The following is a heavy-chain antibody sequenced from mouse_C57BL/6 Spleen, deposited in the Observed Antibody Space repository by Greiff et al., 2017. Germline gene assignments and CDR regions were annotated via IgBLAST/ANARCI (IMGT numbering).Heavy chain of an antibody. Sequence: QVQLQQPGAELVKPGASVKLSCKASGYTFTSYWMQWVKQRPGQGLEWIGEIDPSDSYTNYNQKFKGKATLTVDHSSRTAYMQLSSLTSEDSAVYYCARGGFYYGSSPHWYFDVWGTGTTVTVSS. CDR2: IDPSDSYT. D-gene: IGHD1-1*01. CDR1: GYTFTSYW. J-gene: IGHJ1*03. V-gene: IGHV1-50*01. CDR3: ARGGFYYGSSPHWYFDV.